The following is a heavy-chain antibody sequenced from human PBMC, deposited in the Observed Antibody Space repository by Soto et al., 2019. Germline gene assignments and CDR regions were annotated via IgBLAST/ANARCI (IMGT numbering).Heavy chain of an antibody. CDR2: TYYRSKWYY. CDR3: TTLGGHNWLGS. Sequence: SQTLSLNCAISGDSVSTNSATWGWIRQSTSRGLEWLGRTYYRSKWYYDYAVSVKSRITISPDTSKNQLSLQLNSVKPAAPAVDESTTLGGHNWLGSW. V-gene: IGHV6-1*01. CDR1: GDSVSTNSAT. J-gene: IGHJ5*01. D-gene: IGHD1-1*01.